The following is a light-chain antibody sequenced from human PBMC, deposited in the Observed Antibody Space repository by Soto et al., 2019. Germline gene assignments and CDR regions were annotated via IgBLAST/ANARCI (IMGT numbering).Light chain of an antibody. CDR2: EVN. CDR1: SSDIGGYNF. Sequence: QSALTQPPSASGSPGQSVTISCTGTSSDIGGYNFVSWYQQHPSKAPKLMIDEVNKRPSGVPDRFSGSKSGNTASLTVSGLQAEDEADYYCSSYADTNNLVFGGGTKVTVL. CDR3: SSYADTNNLV. J-gene: IGLJ2*01. V-gene: IGLV2-8*01.